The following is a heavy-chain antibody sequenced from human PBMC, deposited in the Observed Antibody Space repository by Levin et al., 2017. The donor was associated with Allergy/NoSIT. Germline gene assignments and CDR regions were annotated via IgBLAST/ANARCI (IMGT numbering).Heavy chain of an antibody. CDR2: IYYSGST. D-gene: IGHD1-26*01. J-gene: IGHJ2*01. V-gene: IGHV4-59*01. CDR1: GGSISSYY. Sequence: SQTLSLTCTVSGGSISSYYWSWIRQPPGKGLEWIGYIYYSGSTNYNPSLKSRVTISVDTSKNQFSLKLSSVTAADTAVYYCARVGATPEGAGYFDLWGRGTLVTVSS. CDR3: ARVGATPEGAGYFDL.